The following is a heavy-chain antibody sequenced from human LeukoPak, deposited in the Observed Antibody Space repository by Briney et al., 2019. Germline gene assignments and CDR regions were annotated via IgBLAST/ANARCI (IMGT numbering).Heavy chain of an antibody. D-gene: IGHD3-10*01. CDR3: ARSRAGSGSYFGAFDI. V-gene: IGHV3-23*01. Sequence: GGSLRLSCAASGFTFASYAMSWVRQAPGKGLEWVSGITSSGSSTYYADSVKGRVTISRDNSKNTLYLQMNSLRAEDTAVYYCARSRAGSGSYFGAFDIWGQGTMVTVSS. CDR1: GFTFASYA. CDR2: ITSSGSST. J-gene: IGHJ3*02.